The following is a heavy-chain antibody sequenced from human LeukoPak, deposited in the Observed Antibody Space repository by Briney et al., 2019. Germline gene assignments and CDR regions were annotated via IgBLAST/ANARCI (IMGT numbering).Heavy chain of an antibody. CDR1: GFTFSSYG. Sequence: GGSLRLSCAASGFTFSSYGMHWVRRAPGKGLEWVAFIRYNGSNKYYADSAKGRFTISRDNSKNTLYLQMNSLRAEDTAVYYCAKEFISGNYYYYYVDVWGKGTTVTVSS. D-gene: IGHD1-26*01. CDR3: AKEFISGNYYYYYVDV. CDR2: IRYNGSNK. J-gene: IGHJ6*03. V-gene: IGHV3-30*02.